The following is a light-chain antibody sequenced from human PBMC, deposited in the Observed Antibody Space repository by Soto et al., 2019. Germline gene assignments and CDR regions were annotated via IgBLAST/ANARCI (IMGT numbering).Light chain of an antibody. V-gene: IGLV2-14*01. Sequence: QSVLTQPASVSGSPGQSITISCTGTSSDVGCYNYVSWYQQHPGKAPKFMIYDVSNRPSGVSNRFSGSKSGNTASLTISGLQAEDEADYYCCSYTTSNTRQIVFGTGTKVPVL. CDR1: SSDVGCYNY. CDR2: DVS. J-gene: IGLJ1*01. CDR3: CSYTTSNTRQIV.